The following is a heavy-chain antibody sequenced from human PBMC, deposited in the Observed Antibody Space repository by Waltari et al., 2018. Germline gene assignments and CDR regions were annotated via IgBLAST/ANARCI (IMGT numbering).Heavy chain of an antibody. Sequence: QVQLQQWGAGLLKPSETLSLTCAVYGGYFSGYYWSWIRQPPGKGLEWIGEINHSGSTNYNPSLKSRVTISVDTSKNQFSLKLSSVTAADTAVYYCARGHSVATGGWYLKTWGQGTLVTVSS. CDR3: ARGHSVATGGWYLKT. D-gene: IGHD6-19*01. CDR2: INHSGST. J-gene: IGHJ4*02. CDR1: GGYFSGYY. V-gene: IGHV4-34*01.